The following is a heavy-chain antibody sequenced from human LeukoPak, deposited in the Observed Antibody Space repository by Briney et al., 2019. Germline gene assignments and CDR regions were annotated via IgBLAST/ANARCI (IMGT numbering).Heavy chain of an antibody. CDR3: ARHGGVSGTYFPPHHYGMDV. D-gene: IGHD3-16*01. CDR1: GGSFSGYY. CDR2: INHSGST. Sequence: SETLSLTCAVYGGSFSGYYWSWIRQPPEKGLEWIGEINHSGSTNYNPSLKSRATISIDTSKNQFSLRLSSVTAADTAVYYCARHGGVSGTYFPPHHYGMDVWGQGTTVTVSS. J-gene: IGHJ6*02. V-gene: IGHV4-34*01.